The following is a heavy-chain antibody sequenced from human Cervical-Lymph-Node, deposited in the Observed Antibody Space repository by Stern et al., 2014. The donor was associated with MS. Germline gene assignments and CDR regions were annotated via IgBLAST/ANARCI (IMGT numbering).Heavy chain of an antibody. D-gene: IGHD5-18*01. CDR1: GFRFSSYG. Sequence: VQLVESGGGVVQPGRSLRLSCEASGFRFSSYGIHWVRQAPGKGLEWVAVISYDGSNTHYGVSVKGRFTISRDNSKNMLFLHMNSLSAEDTAVYYCVTVRGYRSGQPDFDYWGQGALVTVTS. J-gene: IGHJ4*02. CDR2: ISYDGSNT. CDR3: VTVRGYRSGQPDFDY. V-gene: IGHV3-30*03.